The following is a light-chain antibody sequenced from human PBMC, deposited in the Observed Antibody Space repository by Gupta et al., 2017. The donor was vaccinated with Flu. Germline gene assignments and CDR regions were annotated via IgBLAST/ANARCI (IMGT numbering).Light chain of an antibody. J-gene: IGKJ1*01. V-gene: IGKV1-5*03. Sequence: DIQRTQSPSTLSASVGHRVTITCRASQSISSWLAWYQQKPGKAPKLLIYKASSLESGVPSRFSGSGSGTEFTLTVSSLQPDDFATYYCQQYNSYSRTFGQGTKVEIK. CDR1: QSISSW. CDR2: KAS. CDR3: QQYNSYSRT.